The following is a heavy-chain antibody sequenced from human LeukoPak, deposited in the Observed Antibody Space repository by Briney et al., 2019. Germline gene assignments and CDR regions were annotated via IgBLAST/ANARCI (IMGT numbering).Heavy chain of an antibody. J-gene: IGHJ4*02. Sequence: PGGSLRLSCAASGFTFSSYSMNWVRQAPGKGLEWVSSISSSSGYIHYADSVKGRFTISRDNAKSSLYLQMNSLRAEDTAVYYCARVGGDYVDYWGQGTLVTVSS. CDR1: GFTFSSYS. CDR3: ARVGGDYVDY. CDR2: ISSSSGYI. D-gene: IGHD1-26*01. V-gene: IGHV3-21*01.